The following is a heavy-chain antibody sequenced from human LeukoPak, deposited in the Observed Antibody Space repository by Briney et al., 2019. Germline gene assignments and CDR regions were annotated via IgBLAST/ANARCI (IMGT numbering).Heavy chain of an antibody. CDR3: ASFPPYMVRTDAFDI. V-gene: IGHV3-21*01. CDR2: ISRSSAYI. Sequence: PGGSLRLSCAASGFTFNTYTMNWVRQAPGKGLEWVSSISRSSAYIYHADSVKGRFTISRDNAKNSLYLQMNSLRAEDTAVYYCASFPPYMVRTDAFDIWGQGTMVTVSS. CDR1: GFTFNTYT. J-gene: IGHJ3*02. D-gene: IGHD3-10*01.